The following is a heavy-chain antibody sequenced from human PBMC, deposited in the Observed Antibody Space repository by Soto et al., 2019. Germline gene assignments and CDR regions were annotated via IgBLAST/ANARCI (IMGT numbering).Heavy chain of an antibody. CDR2: IIPIFDTP. CDR3: ASGDYGDYRAYFYYGLDD. V-gene: IGHV1-69*01. J-gene: IGHJ6*02. Sequence: QVHLVQSGAEVKKPGSSVRVSCKASGGTFSTFAISWVRQAPGQGLQWMGGIIPIFDTPNYAQNFQGRVTITADESTSTAYLELSGLRSEDTAVYYCASGDYGDYRAYFYYGLDDWGQGTTVTVPS. CDR1: GGTFSTFA. D-gene: IGHD4-17*01.